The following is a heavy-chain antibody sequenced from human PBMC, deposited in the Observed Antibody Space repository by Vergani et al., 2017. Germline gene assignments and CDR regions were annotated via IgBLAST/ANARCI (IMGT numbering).Heavy chain of an antibody. CDR3: AYTGTTPYYYYYYMDV. Sequence: QVQLVQSGAEVKKPGSSVKVSCKSSGGPFSNHVLAWVRQAPGQGLDWMGGILPLFGTPTYAQKFQGRVTITADEATSTAYMELSSLRSEDTAVYYCAYTGTTPYYYYYYMDVWGKGTTVTVSS. CDR2: ILPLFGTP. J-gene: IGHJ6*03. D-gene: IGHD4-17*01. V-gene: IGHV1-69*01. CDR1: GGPFSNHV.